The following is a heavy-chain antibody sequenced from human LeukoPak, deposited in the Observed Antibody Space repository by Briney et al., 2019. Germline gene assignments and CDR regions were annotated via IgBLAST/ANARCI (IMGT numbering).Heavy chain of an antibody. CDR1: GFTFSSYG. V-gene: IGHV3-23*01. CDR2: ISGSGGST. J-gene: IGHJ4*02. Sequence: GGSLRLSCAASGFTFSSYGMGWVRQAPGKGLEWVSAISGSGGSTYYADSVKGRFTISRDNSKNTLYLQMNSLRAEDTAVCYCAKDIVILRYFDWLFPSEFDYWGQGTLVTVSS. D-gene: IGHD3-9*01. CDR3: AKDIVILRYFDWLFPSEFDY.